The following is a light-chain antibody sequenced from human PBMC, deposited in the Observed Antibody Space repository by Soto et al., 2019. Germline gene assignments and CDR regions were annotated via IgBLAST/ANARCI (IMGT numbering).Light chain of an antibody. CDR2: GAS. CDR3: RQYGSSPSYT. Sequence: EIVLTQSPGTLSLSPGERATLSCRASQSVSSSSYLAWYQQKPGQAPRLLIYGASSRATGIPDRFSGSGSATDCTLTTSRLEPEDFAVYYCRQYGSSPSYTFGQGTKLEI. CDR1: QSVSSSSY. V-gene: IGKV3-20*01. J-gene: IGKJ2*01.